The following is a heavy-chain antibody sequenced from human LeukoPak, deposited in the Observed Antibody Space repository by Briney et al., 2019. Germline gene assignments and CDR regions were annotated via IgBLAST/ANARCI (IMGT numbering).Heavy chain of an antibody. D-gene: IGHD2-2*01. V-gene: IGHV4-39*07. CDR3: ARVGSNQLDL. CDR1: GGSISSSSYY. CDR2: IYYSGST. J-gene: IGHJ4*02. Sequence: SETLSLTCTVSGGSISSSSYYWGWIRQPPGKGLEWIGSIYYSGSTYYNPSLKSRVTISVDTSKNQFSLKLSSVTAADTAVYYCARVGSNQLDLWGQGTLVTVSS.